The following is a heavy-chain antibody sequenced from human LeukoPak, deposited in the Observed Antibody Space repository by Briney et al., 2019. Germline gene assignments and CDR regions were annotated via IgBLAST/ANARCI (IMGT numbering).Heavy chain of an antibody. CDR3: ATGTPGVVPLYFDY. Sequence: GASVKVSCKVSGYTLTELSMHWVRQAPGKGLEWMGGFNPEDGETIYAQKFQGRVTMTEDTSTDTAYMELSSLRSEDTAVYYCATGTPGVVPLYFDYWGQGTLVTVSS. D-gene: IGHD2-15*01. CDR1: GYTLTELS. V-gene: IGHV1-24*01. J-gene: IGHJ4*02. CDR2: FNPEDGET.